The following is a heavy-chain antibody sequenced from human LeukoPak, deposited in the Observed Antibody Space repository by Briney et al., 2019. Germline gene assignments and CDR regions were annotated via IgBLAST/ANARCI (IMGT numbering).Heavy chain of an antibody. CDR1: GYTFTSYY. CDR2: INPSGGST. D-gene: IGHD2-21*02. J-gene: IGHJ4*02. Sequence: ASVKVSCKASGYTFTSYYMHWVRQAPGQGLEWMGIINPSGGSTSYAQKFQGRVTMTRDTSTSTVYMELSSLRPEDTAVYYCARASRHEDCGGDCYSTAYWGQGTLVTVSS. CDR3: ARASRHEDCGGDCYSTAY. V-gene: IGHV1-46*01.